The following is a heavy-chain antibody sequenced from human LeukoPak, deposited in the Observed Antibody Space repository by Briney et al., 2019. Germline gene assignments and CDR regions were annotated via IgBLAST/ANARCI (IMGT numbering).Heavy chain of an antibody. CDR3: AKDRLRAPFYIAVAGTFDY. J-gene: IGHJ4*02. D-gene: IGHD6-19*01. CDR1: GFTFSSYG. Sequence: QTGGSLRLSCAASGFTFSSYGMHWVRQAPGKGLEWVSAISGSGGSTYYADSVKGRFTISRDNSKNTLYLQMNSLRAEDTAVYYCAKDRLRAPFYIAVAGTFDYWGQGTLVTVSS. CDR2: ISGSGGST. V-gene: IGHV3-23*01.